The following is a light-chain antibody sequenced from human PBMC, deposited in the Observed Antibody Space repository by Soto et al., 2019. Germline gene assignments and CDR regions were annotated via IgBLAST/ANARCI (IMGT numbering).Light chain of an antibody. CDR3: QQYGISPT. CDR1: HSVSSNY. J-gene: IGKJ1*01. CDR2: DAS. V-gene: IGKV3-20*01. Sequence: EIVLTQSPCTLSLSPGERATLSCRSSHSVSSNYLAWYQQKPGQAPRLLIYDASSRATGIPDRFSGSGSGTDFTLTISRLEPVDFAVYYCQQYGISPTFGQGTKLEIK.